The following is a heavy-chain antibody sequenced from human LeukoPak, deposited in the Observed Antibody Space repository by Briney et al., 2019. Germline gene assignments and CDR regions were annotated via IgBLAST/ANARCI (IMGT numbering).Heavy chain of an antibody. CDR1: GGSLSGYY. V-gene: IGHV4-34*01. Sequence: SETLSLTCAVYGGSLSGYYWSWIRQPPGKGLEWIGEINHSGSTNYNPSLKSRVTISVDTSKNQFSLKLSSVTAADTAVYYWARTPRVVVPAAEDVDIVAKNSTDFEYWGQGNLVTVSS. CDR3: ARTPRVVVPAAEDVDIVAKNSTDFEY. CDR2: INHSGST. J-gene: IGHJ4*02. D-gene: IGHD2-2*01.